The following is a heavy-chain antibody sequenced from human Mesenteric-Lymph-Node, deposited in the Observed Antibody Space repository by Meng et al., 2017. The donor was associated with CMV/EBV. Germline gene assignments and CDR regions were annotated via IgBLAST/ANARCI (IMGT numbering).Heavy chain of an antibody. D-gene: IGHD3-10*01. V-gene: IGHV4-34*01. CDR2: INHSGST. J-gene: IGHJ4*02. CDR3: AGSSRGVSIF. Sequence: SLPCAVYGVSFSGYYWSWIRQPPGRGLEWIGEINHSGSTNYNPSLKSPVTISLDTSKKQFFLNLSSVTAADAAVYYCAGSSRGVSIFWGQGTLVTVSS. CDR1: GVSFSGYY.